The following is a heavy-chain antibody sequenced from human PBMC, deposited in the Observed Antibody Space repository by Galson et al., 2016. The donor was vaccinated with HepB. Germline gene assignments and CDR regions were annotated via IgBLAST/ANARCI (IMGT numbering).Heavy chain of an antibody. V-gene: IGHV3-74*03. J-gene: IGHJ6*02. Sequence: SLRLSCAASGFAFSGYWMHWVRQVPGKGLLWVSDINKDGSDTKYADSVKGRFSISRDNAKNTLYLQMQSLRAEDTAIYYCARRGTNYDVLTDTHYYYYGFDVWGQGTRSPSL. CDR2: INKDGSDT. D-gene: IGHD3-9*01. CDR1: GFAFSGYW. CDR3: ARRGTNYDVLTDTHYYYYGFDV.